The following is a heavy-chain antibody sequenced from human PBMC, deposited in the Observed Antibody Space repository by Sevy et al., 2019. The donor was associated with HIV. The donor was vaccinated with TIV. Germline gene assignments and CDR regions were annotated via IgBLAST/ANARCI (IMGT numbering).Heavy chain of an antibody. Sequence: SETLSLTCSVSGASISRTFYFWGWIRQPPGKGLEWIANFYYTGTTYYNPSLKSRVTLSVDMSENQLSLKLSSVTAADTAVYYCARSMAYADSPLHLWFDPWGQGTLVTVSS. CDR2: FYYTGTT. J-gene: IGHJ5*02. CDR1: GASISRTFYF. D-gene: IGHD4-17*01. CDR3: ARSMAYADSPLHLWFDP. V-gene: IGHV4-39*01.